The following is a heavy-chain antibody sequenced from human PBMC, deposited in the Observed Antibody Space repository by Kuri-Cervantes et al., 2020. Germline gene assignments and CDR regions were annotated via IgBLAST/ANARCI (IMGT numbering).Heavy chain of an antibody. V-gene: IGHV4-30-2*01. CDR1: GGSISSGGYS. CDR2: IYHSGST. Sequence: SETLSLTCAVSGGSISSGGYSWSWIRQPPGKGLEWIGYIYHSGSTNYNPSLKSRVTISVDTSKNQFSLELSSVTAADTAVYYCARAPVVDIYRFDYWGQGTLVTVSS. D-gene: IGHD2-15*01. J-gene: IGHJ4*02. CDR3: ARAPVVDIYRFDY.